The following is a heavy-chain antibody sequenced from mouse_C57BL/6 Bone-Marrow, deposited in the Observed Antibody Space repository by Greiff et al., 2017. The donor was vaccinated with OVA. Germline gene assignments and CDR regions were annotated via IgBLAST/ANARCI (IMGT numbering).Heavy chain of an antibody. CDR3: TSYGNFDY. Sequence: EVKLMESGAELVRPGASVKLSCTASGFNIKDDYMHWVKQRPEQGLEWIGWIDPANGDTEYASKFQGKATITADTSSNTAYLQLSSLTSVDTAVYYCTSYGNFDYWGQGTTLTVSS. CDR2: IDPANGDT. CDR1: GFNIKDDY. J-gene: IGHJ2*01. V-gene: IGHV14-4*01. D-gene: IGHD2-1*01.